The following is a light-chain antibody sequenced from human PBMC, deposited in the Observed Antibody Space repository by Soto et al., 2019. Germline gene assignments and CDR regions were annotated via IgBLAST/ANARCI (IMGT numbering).Light chain of an antibody. J-gene: IGKJ1*01. CDR3: QTYDSAPTWT. V-gene: IGKV1-27*01. CDR1: QGINTY. CDR2: AAS. Sequence: DVQMTQSPSSLSASVGDRVTITCRASQGINTYLAWYQQKPGKVPKLLIFAASTLQSGDPSRFSGSGSGTDFTLTISSLQPEDVAAYYCQTYDSAPTWTFGQGTKVEIK.